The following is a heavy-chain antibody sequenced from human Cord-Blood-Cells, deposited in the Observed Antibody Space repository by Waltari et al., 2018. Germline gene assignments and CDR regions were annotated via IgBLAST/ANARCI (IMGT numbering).Heavy chain of an antibody. CDR1: GYTLTELS. J-gene: IGHJ3*02. CDR2: CDPGEGEK. D-gene: IGHD1-26*01. Sequence: QVQLVQSGAEVKKPGASVKVSCKVSGYTLTELSMHWVRPATGKGLEWLGGCDPGEGEKIYEQKFQGRVTMAEDTATDTAYMELSSRRAEDTAVYYCATGKGELLRRDAFDSWGQGTMVTVSS. CDR3: ATGKGELLRRDAFDS. V-gene: IGHV1-24*01.